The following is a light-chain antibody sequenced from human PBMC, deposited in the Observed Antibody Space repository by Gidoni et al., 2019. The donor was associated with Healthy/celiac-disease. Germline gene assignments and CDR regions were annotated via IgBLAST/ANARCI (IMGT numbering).Light chain of an antibody. CDR1: SSNIGNNY. CDR3: GTWDSSLSASGV. CDR2: DNN. Sequence: CSGSSSNIGNNYVSWYQQLPGTAPKLLIYDNNKRPSGIPDRFSGSKSGTSATLGITGLQTGDEADYYCGTWDSSLSASGVFGTGTKVTVL. V-gene: IGLV1-51*01. J-gene: IGLJ1*01.